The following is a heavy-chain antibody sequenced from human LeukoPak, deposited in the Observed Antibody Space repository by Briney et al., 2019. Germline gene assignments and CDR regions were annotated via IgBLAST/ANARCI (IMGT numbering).Heavy chain of an antibody. J-gene: IGHJ6*02. Sequence: GRALRLSCVVSGFTFRTYAMHWVRQAPGKGLEWVAVVSYDGSNKYYADSVQGRFTISRDNSRNTLHLQMNSLRAEDTAVYYCARDSHYYDPGGYYSRGEYYHHGMDAWGQGTTVTASS. CDR2: VSYDGSNK. CDR1: GFTFRTYA. D-gene: IGHD3-22*01. V-gene: IGHV3-30-3*01. CDR3: ARDSHYYDPGGYYSRGEYYHHGMDA.